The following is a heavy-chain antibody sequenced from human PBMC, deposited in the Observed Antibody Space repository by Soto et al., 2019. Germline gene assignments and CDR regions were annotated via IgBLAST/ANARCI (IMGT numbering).Heavy chain of an antibody. J-gene: IGHJ6*02. CDR3: ARFSSGEQWLVGGYYYYGMDV. V-gene: IGHV6-1*01. CDR2: TYYRSKWYN. D-gene: IGHD6-19*01. CDR1: GDSVSSNSAA. Sequence: TCAISGDSVSSNSAAWNWIRQSPSRGLEWLGRTYYRSKWYNDYAVSVKSRITINPDTSKNQFSLQLNSVTPEDTAVYYCARFSSGEQWLVGGYYYYGMDVWGQGTTVTVSS.